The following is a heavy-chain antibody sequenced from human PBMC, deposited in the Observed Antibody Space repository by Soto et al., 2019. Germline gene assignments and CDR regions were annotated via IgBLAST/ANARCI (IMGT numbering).Heavy chain of an antibody. CDR1: GFTFSSYA. CDR2: ISYDGSNK. Sequence: QVQLVESGGGVVQPGRSLRLSCAASGFTFSSYAMHWVRQAPGKGLEWVAVISYDGSNKYYADSVKGRFTISRDNSKNTLYLQMNSLRAEDTAVYYCARERGILTDFDYWGQGTLVTVSS. J-gene: IGHJ4*02. V-gene: IGHV3-30-3*01. CDR3: ARERGILTDFDY. D-gene: IGHD3-9*01.